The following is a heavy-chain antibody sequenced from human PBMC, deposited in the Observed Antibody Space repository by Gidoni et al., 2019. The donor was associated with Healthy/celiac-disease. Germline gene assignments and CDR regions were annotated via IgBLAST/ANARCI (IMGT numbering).Heavy chain of an antibody. Sequence: EVQLVESGGGLVQPGRSLRLYCTASGFTFGDYAMSWVRQAPGKVLEWVVFIRIKAYGGTTEYAASVKCIFTISRDDSKSIAYLQMNSLKTEDIAVYYCTRTSIAAADYWGQGTLVTVSS. CDR1: GFTFGDYA. CDR2: IRIKAYGGTT. CDR3: TRTSIAAADY. D-gene: IGHD6-13*01. J-gene: IGHJ4*02. V-gene: IGHV3-49*04.